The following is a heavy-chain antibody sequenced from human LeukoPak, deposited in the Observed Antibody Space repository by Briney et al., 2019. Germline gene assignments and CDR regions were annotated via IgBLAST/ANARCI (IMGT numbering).Heavy chain of an antibody. Sequence: SETLSLTCTVSGGSISSYYWSWIRQPPGKGLEWIGYIYYSGSTNYNPSLKSRVTISVDTSKNQFSPKLSSVTAADTAVYYCASTSSSWYNYYYYYMDVWGEGTTVTVPS. D-gene: IGHD6-13*01. CDR1: GGSISSYY. J-gene: IGHJ6*03. CDR2: IYYSGST. V-gene: IGHV4-59*01. CDR3: ASTSSSWYNYYYYYMDV.